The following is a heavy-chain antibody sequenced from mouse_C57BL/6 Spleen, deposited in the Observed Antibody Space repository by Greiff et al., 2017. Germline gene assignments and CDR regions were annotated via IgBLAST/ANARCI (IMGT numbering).Heavy chain of an antibody. CDR3: AKNDGYEGDAMDY. V-gene: IGHV2-5*01. J-gene: IGHJ4*01. CDR2: IWRGGST. CDR1: GFSLTSYG. Sequence: QVQLQQPGPGLVQPSQSLSITCTVSGFSLTSYGVHWVRQSPGKGLEWLGVIWRGGSTDYNAAFMSRLGITKDNSKSQVFFKMNSLQADDTAIYYCAKNDGYEGDAMDYWGQGTSVTVSS. D-gene: IGHD2-2*01.